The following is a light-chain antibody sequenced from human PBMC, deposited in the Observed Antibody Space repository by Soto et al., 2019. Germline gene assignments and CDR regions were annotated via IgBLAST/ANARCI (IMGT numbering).Light chain of an antibody. V-gene: IGKV1-5*03. CDR2: KAS. CDR3: HQYSSYWT. Sequence: DIQMTQSPSTLSASVGDRVTITCRASQSINSWLAWYQQKPGKAPKLLIYKASSLESGVPSRFSGSGSGTEFTLTIRSLQPDDVATYYCHQYSSYWTFGQGTKVEMK. CDR1: QSINSW. J-gene: IGKJ1*01.